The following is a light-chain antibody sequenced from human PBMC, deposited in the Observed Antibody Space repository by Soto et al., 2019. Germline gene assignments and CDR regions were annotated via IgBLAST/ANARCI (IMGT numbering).Light chain of an antibody. J-gene: IGKJ5*01. CDR3: QQYNNWPPIT. CDR2: GAS. Sequence: EIVMTQSPGTLSLSPGETATLSCRASQSVSSNYVAWFHQKPGQAPRLLIYGASSRATGVPDRFSASGSGTDFTLTISRLEPEDFAVYYCQQYNNWPPITFGQGTRLEIK. V-gene: IGKV3-20*01. CDR1: QSVSSNY.